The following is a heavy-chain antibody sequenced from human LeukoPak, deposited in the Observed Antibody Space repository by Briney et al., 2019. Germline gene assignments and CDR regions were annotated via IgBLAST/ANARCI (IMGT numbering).Heavy chain of an antibody. Sequence: PSETLSLTCTVSGGSISSYYWSWIRQPPGKGLEWIGYIYYSGSTNYNPSLKSRFTISVDTSKNQFFLKLSSVTAADTAVYYCARVSSYYDSSGYYYFDYWGQGTLVTVSS. CDR2: IYYSGST. CDR3: ARVSSYYDSSGYYYFDY. V-gene: IGHV4-59*01. CDR1: GGSISSYY. J-gene: IGHJ4*02. D-gene: IGHD3-22*01.